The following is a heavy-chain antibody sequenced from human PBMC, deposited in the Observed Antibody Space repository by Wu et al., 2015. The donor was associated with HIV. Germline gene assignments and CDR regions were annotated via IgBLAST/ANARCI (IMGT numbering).Heavy chain of an antibody. V-gene: IGHV1-69*01. CDR3: ARDPRTSGKYAFDI. CDR1: GDTVSNYA. Sequence: QVQLVQSGAEVKKPGSSVKVSCKASGDTVSNYAINWVRQAPGQGLEWMGGINPVFGTADYAQKFRGRVTITADASTSTAYMALSGLTSEDTAMYYCARDPRTSGKYAFDIWGQG. CDR2: INPVFGTA. D-gene: IGHD6-25*01. J-gene: IGHJ3*02.